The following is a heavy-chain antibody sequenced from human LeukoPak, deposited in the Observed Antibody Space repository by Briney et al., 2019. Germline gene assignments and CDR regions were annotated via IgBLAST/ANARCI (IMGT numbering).Heavy chain of an antibody. D-gene: IGHD1-20*01. CDR1: GGSISGYY. CDR2: INHSGST. V-gene: IGHV4-34*01. CDR3: ARVGITGTPRFDY. J-gene: IGHJ4*02. Sequence: TSETLSLTCTVSGGSISGYYWSWIRQPPGKGLEWIGEINHSGSTNYNPSLKSRVTISVDTSKNQFSLKLSSVTAADTAVYYCARVGITGTPRFDYWGQGTLVTVSS.